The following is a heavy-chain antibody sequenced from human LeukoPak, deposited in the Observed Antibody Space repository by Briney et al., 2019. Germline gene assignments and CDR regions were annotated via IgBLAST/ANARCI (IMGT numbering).Heavy chain of an antibody. CDR3: ARDEIVVVTATWDAFDI. Sequence: ASVKVSCKASGGTFSSYATSWVRQAPGQGLEWMGRIIPIFGIANYAQKFQGRVTITADKSTSTAYMELSSLRSEDTAVYYCARDEIVVVTATWDAFDIWGQGTMVTVSS. D-gene: IGHD2-21*02. CDR2: IIPIFGIA. CDR1: GGTFSSYA. J-gene: IGHJ3*02. V-gene: IGHV1-69*04.